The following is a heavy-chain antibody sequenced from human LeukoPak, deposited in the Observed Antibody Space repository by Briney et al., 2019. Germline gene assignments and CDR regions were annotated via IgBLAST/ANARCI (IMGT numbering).Heavy chain of an antibody. Sequence: SSETLSLTCTVSGGSISSYYWSWIRQPPGKGLEWIGYIYYSGNTNYNPSLKSRVTISVDTSKNQFSLKLSSVTAADTAVYYCARDRYVAQGYYGMDVWGQGTTVTVSS. CDR1: GGSISSYY. J-gene: IGHJ6*02. CDR3: ARDRYVAQGYYGMDV. D-gene: IGHD3-16*01. CDR2: IYYSGNT. V-gene: IGHV4-59*01.